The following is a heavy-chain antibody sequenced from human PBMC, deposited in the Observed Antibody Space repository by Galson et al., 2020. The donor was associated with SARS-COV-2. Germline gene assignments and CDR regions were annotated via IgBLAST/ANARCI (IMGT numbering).Heavy chain of an antibody. Sequence: SETLSLTCAVSGTSFSSCSCSWNWLPPPPGKDLEGIGYHSDSGSIYYNPSLQSRITISGDRAKNPFSLRLSSATAADTAVYYCARLHYGQGGAEACDIWGPGTRVTVAS. V-gene: IGHV4-30-2*01. CDR3: ARLHYGQGGAEACDI. D-gene: IGHD4-17*01. J-gene: IGHJ3*02. CDR2: HSDSGSI. CDR1: GTSFSSCSCS.